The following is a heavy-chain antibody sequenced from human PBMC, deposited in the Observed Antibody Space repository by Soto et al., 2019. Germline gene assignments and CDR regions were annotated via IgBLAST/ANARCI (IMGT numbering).Heavy chain of an antibody. CDR2: ISYDGSNK. CDR3: AKFGGLG. CDR1: GFTFSSYG. Sequence: SLRLSCAASGFTFSSYGMHWVRQAPGKGLEWVAVISYDGSNKYYADSVKGRFTISRDNSKNTLYLQMNSLRAEDTAVYYCAKFGGLGWGQGTLVTVSS. J-gene: IGHJ4*02. V-gene: IGHV3-30*18. D-gene: IGHD3-16*01.